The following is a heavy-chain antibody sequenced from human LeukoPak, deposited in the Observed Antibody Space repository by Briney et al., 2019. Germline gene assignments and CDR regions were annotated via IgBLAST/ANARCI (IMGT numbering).Heavy chain of an antibody. CDR2: IKQDGSEK. CDR3: AELGITMIGGV. V-gene: IGHV3-7*01. J-gene: IGHJ6*04. Sequence: GGSLRLSCVASGFTFSNYWMSWVRQAPGKGLEWVANIKQDGSEKYYVDSVKGRFTIYRDNAKNSLYLQMNSLRAEDTAVYYCAELGITMIGGVWGKGTTVTISS. CDR1: GFTFSNYW. D-gene: IGHD3-10*02.